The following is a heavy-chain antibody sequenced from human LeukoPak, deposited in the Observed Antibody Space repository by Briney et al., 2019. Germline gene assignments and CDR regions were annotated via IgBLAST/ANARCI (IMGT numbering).Heavy chain of an antibody. J-gene: IGHJ1*01. V-gene: IGHV1-18*04. CDR3: ARVRQSCSSCPEYCQH. CDR1: GYTFTSYG. Sequence: ASVKLSCKVSGYTFTSYGISWVRQAPGQVLEWIGWISAYNGNTNYAQKLEGRVTMTTDTSTSTAYMELRSLRSDDTAVYYCARVRQSCSSCPEYCQHWGEGTLVTVSS. D-gene: IGHD6-13*01. CDR2: ISAYNGNT.